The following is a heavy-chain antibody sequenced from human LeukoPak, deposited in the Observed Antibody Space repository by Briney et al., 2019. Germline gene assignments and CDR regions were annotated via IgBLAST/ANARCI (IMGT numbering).Heavy chain of an antibody. CDR1: GFTFSSYA. J-gene: IGHJ4*02. Sequence: PGGSLRLSCAASGFTFSSYAMSWVRQAPGKGLEWVSTISGSGATTYYADSMKGRFTISRDNFKNTVYLQMNSLRAEDTAVYYCAKFTRPGLAASADYWGQGTLVTVSS. D-gene: IGHD6-13*01. CDR2: ISGSGATT. CDR3: AKFTRPGLAASADY. V-gene: IGHV3-23*01.